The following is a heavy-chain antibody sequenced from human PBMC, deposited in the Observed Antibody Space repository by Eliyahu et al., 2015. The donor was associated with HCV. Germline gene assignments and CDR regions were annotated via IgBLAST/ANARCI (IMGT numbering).Heavy chain of an antibody. J-gene: IGHJ5*02. Sequence: EVQLXESGGGLVQPGGSLRLSCAAXGFXFSSYAMSXXRQAPGKGLEWVSAISGSGGSTYYADSVKGRFTISRDNSKNTLYLQMNSLRAEDTAVYYCAKEGGEYCGGDCYQPGVGWFDPWGQGTLVTVSS. D-gene: IGHD2-21*02. CDR2: ISGSGGST. CDR3: AKEGGEYCGGDCYQPGVGWFDP. CDR1: GFXFSSYA. V-gene: IGHV3-23*01.